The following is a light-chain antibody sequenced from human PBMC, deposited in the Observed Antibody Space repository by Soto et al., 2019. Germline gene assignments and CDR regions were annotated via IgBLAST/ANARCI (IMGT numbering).Light chain of an antibody. V-gene: IGKV3-20*01. CDR3: QQYFRSLVE. J-gene: IGKJ1*01. CDR1: QSVSARF. Sequence: ELVLTQSPDTLSLSPGERATLSCRASQSVSARFLAWYQHRPGQVPRLLISATSTRAPGIPDRFSGSGSGTDFTLTISSLEPEDVAVYYCQQYFRSLVEFGQGTKVDI. CDR2: ATS.